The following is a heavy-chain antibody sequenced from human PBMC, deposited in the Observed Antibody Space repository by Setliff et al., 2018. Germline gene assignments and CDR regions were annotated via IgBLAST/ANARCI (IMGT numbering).Heavy chain of an antibody. Sequence: ASVKVSCKASGYTFTSYGFSWVRPAPGQGLEWMGWISVYNGKTKYAQKFQGRVTMTTDTSTRTAYMEVTSLRSDDTAVYYCATEKFPGDWGDYWGQGTLVTVSS. CDR1: GYTFTSYG. CDR3: ATEKFPGDWGDY. D-gene: IGHD2-21*01. CDR2: ISVYNGKT. J-gene: IGHJ4*02. V-gene: IGHV1-18*01.